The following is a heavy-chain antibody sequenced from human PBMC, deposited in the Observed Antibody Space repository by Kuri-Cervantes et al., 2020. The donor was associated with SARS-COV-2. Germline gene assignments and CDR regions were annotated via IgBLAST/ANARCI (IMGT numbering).Heavy chain of an antibody. CDR3: ARGQYCSSTSCYGNYYYMDV. D-gene: IGHD2-2*01. Sequence: SETLSLTCAVYGGSFSGYYWSWIRQPPGKGLEWIGEINHSGSTNYNPSLKSRVTISVDTSKNQFSLKLSSVTAADTAVYYCARGQYCSSTSCYGNYYYMDVWGKGTTVTVSS. CDR1: GGSFSGYY. CDR2: INHSGST. V-gene: IGHV4-34*01. J-gene: IGHJ6*03.